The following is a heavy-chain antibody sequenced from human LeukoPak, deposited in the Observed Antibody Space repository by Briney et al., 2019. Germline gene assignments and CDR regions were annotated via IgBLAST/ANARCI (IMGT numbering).Heavy chain of an antibody. CDR3: ARGAMIVYY. CDR2: INPSGGST. CDR1: GGTFSSSA. D-gene: IGHD3-22*01. Sequence: GASVKVSCKTSGGTFSSSAITWVRQAPGQGLEWMGIINPSGGSTSYAQKFQGRVTMTRDTSTSTVYMELSSLRSEDTAVYYCARGAMIVYYWGQGTLVTVSS. V-gene: IGHV1-46*01. J-gene: IGHJ4*02.